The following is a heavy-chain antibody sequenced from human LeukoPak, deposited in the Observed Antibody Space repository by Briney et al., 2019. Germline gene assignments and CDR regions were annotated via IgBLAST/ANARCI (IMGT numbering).Heavy chain of an antibody. J-gene: IGHJ4*02. CDR3: ASGLKYDFWSGNKFDY. CDR2: IIPIFGTA. D-gene: IGHD3-3*01. V-gene: IGHV1-69*01. CDR1: GGTFSSYA. Sequence: SVKVSCKASGGTFSSYAISWVRQAPGQGLEWMGGIIPIFGTANYAQKFQGRVTITADESTGTAYMELSSLRSEDTAVYYCASGLKYDFWSGNKFDYWGQGTLVTVSS.